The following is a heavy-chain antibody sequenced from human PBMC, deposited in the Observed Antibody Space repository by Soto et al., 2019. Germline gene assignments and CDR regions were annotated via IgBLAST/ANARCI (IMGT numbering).Heavy chain of an antibody. Sequence: SETLSLTCTVSGGSISSYYGSWIRQPPGKGLEWIGYIYYSGSTNYNPSLKSRVTISVDTSKNQFSLKLSSVTAADTAVYYCARGYGDYLSLSLDYYYYYYMDVWGKGTTVTVSS. CDR3: ARGYGDYLSLSLDYYYYYYMDV. V-gene: IGHV4-59*01. D-gene: IGHD4-17*01. CDR1: GGSISSYY. CDR2: IYYSGST. J-gene: IGHJ6*03.